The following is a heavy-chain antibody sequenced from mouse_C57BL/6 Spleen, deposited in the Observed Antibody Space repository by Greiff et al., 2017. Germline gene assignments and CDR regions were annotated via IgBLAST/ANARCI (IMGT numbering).Heavy chain of an antibody. Sequence: QVQLQQSGPELVKPGASVKISCKASGYAFSSSWMNWVKQRPGKGLEWIGRIYPGDGDTNYNGKFKGKATLTADKSSSTAYMQLSRLKSEDSAVYFCAREGGAMDYWGQGTSVTVSS. CDR3: AREGGAMDY. CDR1: GYAFSSSW. V-gene: IGHV1-82*01. CDR2: IYPGDGDT. J-gene: IGHJ4*01.